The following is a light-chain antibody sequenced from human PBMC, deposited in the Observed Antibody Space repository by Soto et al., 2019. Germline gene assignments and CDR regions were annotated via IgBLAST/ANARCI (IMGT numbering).Light chain of an antibody. CDR1: QDINNY. J-gene: IGKJ4*01. Sequence: IQMTQPPPSRSASVGENVTITCQARQDINNYLNWYQQKAGEAPKLLIYDASNLETGVPSRFSGGGSGTDFTFTITSLRPEDIATYYCQQYENFPLTFGGGTKVDIK. CDR3: QQYENFPLT. CDR2: DAS. V-gene: IGKV1-33*01.